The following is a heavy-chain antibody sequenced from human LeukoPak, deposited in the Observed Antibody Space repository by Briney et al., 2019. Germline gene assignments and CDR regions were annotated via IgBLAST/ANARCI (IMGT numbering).Heavy chain of an antibody. D-gene: IGHD2-2*01. CDR1: GFAFSTYA. CDR3: ARVRCSSNSCFPDY. J-gene: IGHJ4*02. CDR2: ISGSGGST. Sequence: PGGSLRLSCAASGFAFSTYAMTWVRQAPGKGLEWVSAISGSGGSTYHADSVKGRFTISRDNSKNTLYLQMNSLRAEDTAVYYCARVRCSSNSCFPDYWGQGTLVTVSS. V-gene: IGHV3-23*01.